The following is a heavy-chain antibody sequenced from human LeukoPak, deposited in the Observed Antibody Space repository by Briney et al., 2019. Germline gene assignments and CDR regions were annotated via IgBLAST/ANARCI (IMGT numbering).Heavy chain of an antibody. CDR1: GGSISSSSYY. D-gene: IGHD3-10*01. CDR3: ARSPMVRGVIKGTYYYYMDV. CDR2: IYYSGST. J-gene: IGHJ6*03. V-gene: IGHV4-39*07. Sequence: PSETLSLTCTVSGGSISSSSYYWGWIRQPPGKGLEWIGSIYYSGSTYYNPSLKSRVTISVDTSKNQFSLKLSSVTAADTAVYYCARSPMVRGVIKGTYYYYMDVWGKGTTVTISS.